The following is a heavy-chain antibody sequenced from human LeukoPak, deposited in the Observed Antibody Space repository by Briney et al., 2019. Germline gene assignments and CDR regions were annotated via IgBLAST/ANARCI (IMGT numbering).Heavy chain of an antibody. V-gene: IGHV1-2*06. Sequence: ASVKVSCKASGYSFTGYYMHWVRQAPGQGLEWMGRINPKRGGTNYAQKFQGRVPLTRDTSISTAHMELSRLTSDDTAVYYCALLWFGELWTKDYWGQGTLVTVSS. D-gene: IGHD3-10*01. CDR2: INPKRGGT. J-gene: IGHJ4*02. CDR3: ALLWFGELWTKDY. CDR1: GYSFTGYY.